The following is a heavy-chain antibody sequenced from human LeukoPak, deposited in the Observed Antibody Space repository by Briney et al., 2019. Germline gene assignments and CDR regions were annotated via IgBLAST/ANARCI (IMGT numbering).Heavy chain of an antibody. CDR1: GGSFSGYY. V-gene: IGHV4-34*01. Sequence: SETLSLTCAVYGGSFSGYYWSWIRQPPGKGLEWIGEINHSGSTNYNPSLKSRVTISVDTSKNQFSLKLSSVTAADTAVYYCAVSYYYGSGSYRKFDYSGQGTLVTVSS. CDR2: INHSGST. J-gene: IGHJ4*02. CDR3: AVSYYYGSGSYRKFDY. D-gene: IGHD3-10*01.